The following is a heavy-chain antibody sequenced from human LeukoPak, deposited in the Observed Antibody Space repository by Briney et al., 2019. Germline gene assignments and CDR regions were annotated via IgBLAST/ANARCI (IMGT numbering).Heavy chain of an antibody. V-gene: IGHV4-39*07. J-gene: IGHJ2*01. D-gene: IGHD3-9*01. CDR2: IYYGGGT. CDR1: GGSISSSSYY. CDR3: ARQYSDILTGYHGGELYWYFDL. Sequence: PSETLSLTCTVSGGSISSSSYYGGWIRQPRGKRLGWIGSIYYGGGTYNNPSFRSGATISLATSKNQFFLQRSAMTAADTAVYYCARQYSDILTGYHGGELYWYFDLWGRGTLVTVSS.